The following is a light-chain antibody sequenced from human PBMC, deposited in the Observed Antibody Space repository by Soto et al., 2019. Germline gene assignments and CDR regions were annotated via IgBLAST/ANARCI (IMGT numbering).Light chain of an antibody. CDR3: CSYARSNNVV. CDR1: GGDVGAYNY. Sequence: QSALTQPPSASGSPGQSVTISCTGTGGDVGAYNYVSWYQQHPGKAPKLMIYEVTKRPSGVPDRFSGSKSGNTASLTVSGLQAEDEADYYCCSYARSNNVVFGGGTKLTVL. J-gene: IGLJ2*01. V-gene: IGLV2-8*01. CDR2: EVT.